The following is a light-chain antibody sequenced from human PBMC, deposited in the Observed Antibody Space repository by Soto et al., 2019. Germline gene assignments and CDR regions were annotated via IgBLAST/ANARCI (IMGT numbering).Light chain of an antibody. V-gene: IGLV3-1*01. CDR3: XXXDSRTDVV. CDR2: QDS. Sequence: SYELTQPPSVSVSPGQTASITCSGDKLGDKYACWYQQKPGQSPVLVIYQDSKRPSGIPERFSGSNSGNTATLTISGKQGXXXXXXXXXXXDSRTDVVFGGGTKLT. J-gene: IGLJ2*01. CDR1: KLGDKY.